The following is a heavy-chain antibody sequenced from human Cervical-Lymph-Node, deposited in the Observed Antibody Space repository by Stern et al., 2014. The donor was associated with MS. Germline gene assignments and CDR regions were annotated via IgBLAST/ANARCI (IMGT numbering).Heavy chain of an antibody. CDR3: ARGPVGVEKPVTY. V-gene: IGHV1-18*01. CDR2: MSAYNGTT. D-gene: IGHD1-26*01. J-gene: IGHJ4*02. CDR1: GFSFINYG. Sequence: VQLVQSGAEVKKPGASVKVSCKASGFSFINYGITWVRQAPGQGLEWMGWMSAYNGTTNYAPKVQGRVTMTADTSTNPVSMELRSLISDDTAVYYCARGPVGVEKPVTYWGQGTLVTVSS.